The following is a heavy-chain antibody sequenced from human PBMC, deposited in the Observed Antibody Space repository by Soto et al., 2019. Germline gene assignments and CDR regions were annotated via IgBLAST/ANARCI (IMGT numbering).Heavy chain of an antibody. CDR1: GGTFSSYA. Sequence: QVKLVQSGAEVKKPGSSVKVSCKASGGTFSSYAISWVRQAPGQGLEWMGGIIPIFGTANYAQKFQGRVTITADESTSTAYMELSSLRSEDTAVYYCARVDRIAAHGRYGMDVWGQGTTVTVSS. V-gene: IGHV1-69*12. CDR3: ARVDRIAAHGRYGMDV. CDR2: IIPIFGTA. J-gene: IGHJ6*02. D-gene: IGHD6-13*01.